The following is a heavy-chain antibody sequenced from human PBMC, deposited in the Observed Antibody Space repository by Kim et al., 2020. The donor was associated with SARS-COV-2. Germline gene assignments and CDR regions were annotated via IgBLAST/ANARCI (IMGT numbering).Heavy chain of an antibody. CDR1: GGSFSGYY. J-gene: IGHJ4*02. V-gene: IGHV4-34*01. CDR3: ARGLLWRFKIVGAKITGGIDY. D-gene: IGHD1-26*01. Sequence: SETLSLTCAVYGGSFSGYYWSWIRQPPGKGLEWIGEINHSGSTNYNPSLKSRVTISVDTSKNQFSLKLSSVTAADTAVYYCARGLLWRFKIVGAKITGGIDYWGQGTLVTVSS. CDR2: INHSGST.